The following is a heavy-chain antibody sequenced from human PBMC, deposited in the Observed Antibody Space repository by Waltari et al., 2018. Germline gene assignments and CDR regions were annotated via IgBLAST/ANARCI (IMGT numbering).Heavy chain of an antibody. CDR2: IWFDGSSK. J-gene: IGHJ6*03. CDR3: AKDTGRYYYYMDV. CDR1: GFTFSSYC. Sequence: QVQLVESGGGVVEPGRSLGLSRAVSGFTFSSYCMHWVRQAPGKGLEWVSAIWFDGSSKYYADSVKCRFTISRDNSKNTLFLQMNSLRAEDTAMYYCAKDTGRYYYYMDVWGKGTTVTVSS. D-gene: IGHD4-17*01. V-gene: IGHV3-30*18.